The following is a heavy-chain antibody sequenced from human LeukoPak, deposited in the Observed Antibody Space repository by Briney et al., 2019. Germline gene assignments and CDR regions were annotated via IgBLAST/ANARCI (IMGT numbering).Heavy chain of an antibody. CDR3: VRDPTNTSGRYAYFDY. Sequence: ASVKVSCKASGYTFTHHGISWVRQAPGQGLERMGWISCYNGDTNYAQNLQGRVTMSTDTSTSTAYMELTGLRSDDTAVYYCVRDPTNTSGRYAYFDYWGQGTLVTVSS. CDR2: ISCYNGDT. CDR1: GYTFTHHG. J-gene: IGHJ4*02. V-gene: IGHV1-18*01. D-gene: IGHD6-19*01.